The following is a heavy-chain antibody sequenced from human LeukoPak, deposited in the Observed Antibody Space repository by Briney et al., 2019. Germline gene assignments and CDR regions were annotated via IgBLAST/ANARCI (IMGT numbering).Heavy chain of an antibody. V-gene: IGHV3-7*05. J-gene: IGHJ4*02. CDR2: IKEDGSEK. CDR3: VRSGGY. Sequence: GGSLRLSCAASGFTFTSYVMNWVRQAPGKGLEWVANIKEDGSEKYYVDSVKGRFTISRDNAKNSLCLQMNSLRAEDTAIYYCVRSGGYWGQGTLVTVSS. CDR1: GFTFTSYV. D-gene: IGHD1-26*01.